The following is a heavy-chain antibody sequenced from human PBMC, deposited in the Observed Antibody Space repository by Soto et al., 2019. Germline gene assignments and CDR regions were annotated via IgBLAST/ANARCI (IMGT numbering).Heavy chain of an antibody. D-gene: IGHD3-10*01. V-gene: IGHV3-23*01. J-gene: IGHJ4*02. CDR2: ISGSGGST. Sequence: VGSLRLSCAAPGFTFSSYAMNWFRQAPVKGLEWVSAISGSGGSTYYADSVKGRFTISRDNSKNTLYLQMNSLRAEDTAVYYCAKDRAPFDYWGQGTLVTVSS. CDR1: GFTFSSYA. CDR3: AKDRAPFDY.